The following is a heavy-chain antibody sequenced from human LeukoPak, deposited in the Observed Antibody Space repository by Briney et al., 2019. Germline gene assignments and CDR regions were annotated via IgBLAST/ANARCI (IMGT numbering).Heavy chain of an antibody. J-gene: IGHJ4*02. CDR1: GYFISSGNY. V-gene: IGHV4-38-2*01. CDR3: ARVSSDWFYFHS. Sequence: SETLCLTCAVSGYFISSGNYWGWIRQPPGKGLEWIGSIYHSGSTYYNPSLKSRVTISVDTSKNQFSLKLNSVTATDTAVYYCARVSSDWFYFHSWGQGSPVTLSS. D-gene: IGHD3-9*01. CDR2: IYHSGST.